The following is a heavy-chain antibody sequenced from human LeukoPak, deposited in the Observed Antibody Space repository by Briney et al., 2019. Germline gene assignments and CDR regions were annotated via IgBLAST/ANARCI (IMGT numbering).Heavy chain of an antibody. J-gene: IGHJ3*02. V-gene: IGHV4-34*01. D-gene: IGHD3-3*01. CDR1: GGSFSGYY. CDR2: INHSGST. Sequence: SSETLSLTCAVYGGSFSGYYWSWIRQPPGKELEWIGEINHSGSTNYNPSLKSRVTISVDTSKNQFSLKLSSVTAADTAVYYCASTKYDFWSGYAFDIWGQGTMVTVSS. CDR3: ASTKYDFWSGYAFDI.